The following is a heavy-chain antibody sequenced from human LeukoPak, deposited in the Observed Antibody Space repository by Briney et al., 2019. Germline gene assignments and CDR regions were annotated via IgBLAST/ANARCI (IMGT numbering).Heavy chain of an antibody. V-gene: IGHV3-30-3*01. J-gene: IGHJ3*02. CDR2: ISSYGNTK. CDR1: GFTFSSYA. Sequence: GGSLRLSCAASGFTFSSYAMHWVRQAPGKGLEWAAVISSYGNTKYYADSVKGRFTISRDNSNNTLYLQMNGLRADDTAIYYCARRRIVGSTDDAFDIWGQGTMVTLSS. D-gene: IGHD1-26*01. CDR3: ARRRIVGSTDDAFDI.